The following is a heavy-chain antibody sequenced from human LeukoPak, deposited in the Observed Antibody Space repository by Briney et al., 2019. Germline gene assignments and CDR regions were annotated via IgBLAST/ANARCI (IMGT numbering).Heavy chain of an antibody. V-gene: IGHV3-21*01. CDR3: ATYSSSWY. CDR1: GFTFSSYG. J-gene: IGHJ4*02. D-gene: IGHD6-13*01. CDR2: ISSSSSYI. Sequence: SGGSLRLSCAASGFTFSSYGMHWVRQAPGKGLEWVSSISSSSSYIYYADSVKGRFTISRDNAKNSLYLQMNSLRAEDTAVYYCATYSSSWYWGQGTLVTVSS.